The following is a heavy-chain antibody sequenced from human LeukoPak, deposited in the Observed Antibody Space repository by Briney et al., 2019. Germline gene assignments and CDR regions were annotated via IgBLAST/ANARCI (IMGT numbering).Heavy chain of an antibody. CDR3: ARRVVVTAIPDYFDY. D-gene: IGHD2-21*02. J-gene: IGHJ4*02. CDR1: GFTVSSNY. Sequence: GSLRLSCAASGFTVSSNYMSWIRQPPGKGLEWIGEINHSGSTNYNPSLKSRVTISVDTSKNQFSLKLSSVTAADTAVYYCARRVVVTAIPDYFDYWGQGTLVTVSS. CDR2: INHSGST. V-gene: IGHV4-34*01.